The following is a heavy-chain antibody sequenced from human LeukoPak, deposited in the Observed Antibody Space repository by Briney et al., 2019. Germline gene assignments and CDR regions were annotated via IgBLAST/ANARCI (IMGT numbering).Heavy chain of an antibody. CDR1: GYTFTGYY. CDR2: INPNNGGT. D-gene: IGHD2-2*02. J-gene: IGHJ6*03. CDR3: ARDSIQSYYSYYMDV. V-gene: IGHV1-2*02. Sequence: ASVKVSCKASGYTFTGYYMHWVRQAPGQGLEWMGWINPNNGGTNYAQKFQGRVTMTRDTSISTAYMELSRLRSDDTAVYYCARDSIQSYYSYYMDVWGNGTTVTAS.